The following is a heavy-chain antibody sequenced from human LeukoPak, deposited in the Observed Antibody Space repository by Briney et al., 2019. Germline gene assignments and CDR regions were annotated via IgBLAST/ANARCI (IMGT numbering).Heavy chain of an antibody. V-gene: IGHV1-2*06. CDR2: INPNSGGT. J-gene: IGHJ4*02. D-gene: IGHD3-22*01. Sequence: ASVKVSCKASGYTFTGYYMHWLRQAPGQGLEWMGRINPNSGGTNYAQKFQGRVTMTRDTSISTAYMELSRLRSDDTAVYYCARTYDSSGYYYDRVGFDYWGQGTLVTVSS. CDR3: ARTYDSSGYYYDRVGFDY. CDR1: GYTFTGYY.